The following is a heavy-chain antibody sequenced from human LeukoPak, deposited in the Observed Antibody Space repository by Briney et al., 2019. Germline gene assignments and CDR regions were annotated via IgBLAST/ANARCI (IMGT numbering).Heavy chain of an antibody. D-gene: IGHD3-3*01. CDR3: AKGALEWLLGIDY. CDR2: ISSGSGYI. CDR1: GFTFSSYS. Sequence: GGSLRLSCAASGFTFSSYSINWVRQAPGKGPEWVSSISSGSGYIYYADSVKGRFTISRDNSKNTLYLQMNSLRAEDTAVYYCAKGALEWLLGIDYWGQGTLVTVSS. J-gene: IGHJ4*02. V-gene: IGHV3-21*01.